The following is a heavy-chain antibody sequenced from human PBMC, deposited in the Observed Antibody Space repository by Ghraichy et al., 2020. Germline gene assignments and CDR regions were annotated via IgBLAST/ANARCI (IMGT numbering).Heavy chain of an antibody. CDR3: AKGPPGVAAPDY. D-gene: IGHD2-15*01. CDR2: IGSSGGT. J-gene: IGHJ4*02. CDR1: GFTFSSYA. V-gene: IGHV3-23*01. Sequence: GGSLRLSCAASGFTFSSYAMTWVRQAPGTGLEWVSTIGSSGGTYYADSVKGRFTISRDNSKNTVCLQMNSLRAEDTAVYYCAKGPPGVAAPDYWGQGTLVTVSS.